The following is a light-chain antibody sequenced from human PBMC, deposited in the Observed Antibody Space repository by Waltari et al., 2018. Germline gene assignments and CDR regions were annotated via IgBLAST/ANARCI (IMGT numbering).Light chain of an antibody. V-gene: IGLV2-23*01. J-gene: IGLJ3*02. Sequence: QSALPQPASVSGSPGQSITIYCTGTSSDVGSYNLVSWYQQHPGKAPKLMIYEGSKRPSGVSNRFSGSKSGNTASLTISGLQAEDEADYYCCSYAGSSTSRVFGGGTKLTVL. CDR3: CSYAGSSTSRV. CDR1: SSDVGSYNL. CDR2: EGS.